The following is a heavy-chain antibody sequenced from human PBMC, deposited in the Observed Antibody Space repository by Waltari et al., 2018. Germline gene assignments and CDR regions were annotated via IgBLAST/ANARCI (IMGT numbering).Heavy chain of an antibody. CDR2: MGVGETDT. CDR3: AREGYSSGRCGTFDY. J-gene: IGHJ4*02. V-gene: IGHV3-23*04. CDR1: GFTFSSSV. Sequence: EVQLVESGGGLIQPGGSLRLSCEGSGFTFSSSVVHWVRQAPGKGLGWVSDMGVGETDTHYADSVKGRFTISRDNSKNTLFLQMNSLRVEDTAIYYCAREGYSSGRCGTFDYWGQGTLVTVSS. D-gene: IGHD6-19*01.